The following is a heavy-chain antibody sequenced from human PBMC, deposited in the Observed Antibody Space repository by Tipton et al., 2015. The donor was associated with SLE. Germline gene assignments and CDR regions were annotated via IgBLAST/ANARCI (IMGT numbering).Heavy chain of an antibody. D-gene: IGHD3-10*01. V-gene: IGHV5-10-1*01. Sequence: SPSFQGHVTISADKSISTAYLQWSSLKASDTAMYYCARGIGEYSTFDYWGQGTLVTVSS. J-gene: IGHJ4*02. CDR3: ARGIGEYSTFDY.